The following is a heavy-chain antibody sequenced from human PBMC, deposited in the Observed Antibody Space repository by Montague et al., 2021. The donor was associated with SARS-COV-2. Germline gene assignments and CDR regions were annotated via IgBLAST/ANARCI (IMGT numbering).Heavy chain of an antibody. D-gene: IGHD2-15*01. J-gene: IGHJ4*02. V-gene: IGHV4-59*01. CDR2: IYYSGST. CDR3: ARVGFGYCSGGSCYRAFDY. CDR1: GGSISSYY. Sequence: SETLSLTCAVSGGSISSYYWSWIRQPPGKGLGWIGYIYYSGSTNYNPSLKSRVTISVDTSKNQFSLKLSYVTAADTAVYYCARVGFGYCSGGSCYRAFDYWGQGTLVTVSS.